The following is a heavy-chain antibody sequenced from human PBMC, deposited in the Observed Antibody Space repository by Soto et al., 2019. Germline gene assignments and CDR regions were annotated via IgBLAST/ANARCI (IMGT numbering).Heavy chain of an antibody. CDR2: IIPIFGTA. J-gene: IGHJ5*02. CDR1: AGTFSSHA. D-gene: IGHD2-2*01. V-gene: IGHV1-69*13. CDR3: ARDFPPYANWFDP. Sequence: SSVKFSCRASAGTFSSHAISLVRLAPGQGLEWMGGIIPIFGTANYAHKFQGRVTITADESTSTAYMELSSLRSEDTAVYYCARDFPPYANWFDPWGQRTLVTVS.